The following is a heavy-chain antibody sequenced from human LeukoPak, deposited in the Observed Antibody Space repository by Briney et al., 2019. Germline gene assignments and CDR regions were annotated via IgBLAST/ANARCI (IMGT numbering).Heavy chain of an antibody. CDR1: GATYSSYA. Sequence: ASVKVSCKASGATYSSYAISWVRQAPGQGLEWMGRIIPVNGITNYAQKFQGRVTITADKSTSTVYMELSSLRSEDTAVYYCARGGEEVAAAYYFDYWGQGTLVTVSS. CDR2: IIPVNGIT. D-gene: IGHD6-13*01. CDR3: ARGGEEVAAAYYFDY. V-gene: IGHV1-69*04. J-gene: IGHJ4*02.